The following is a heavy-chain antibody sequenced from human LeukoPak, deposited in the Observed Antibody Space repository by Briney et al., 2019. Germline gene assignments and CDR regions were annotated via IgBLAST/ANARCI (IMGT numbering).Heavy chain of an antibody. J-gene: IGHJ4*02. CDR3: ATAAYYYDSSGYYLDY. D-gene: IGHD3-22*01. V-gene: IGHV1-2*02. CDR1: GYTFTGYY. Sequence: GASVKVSCKASGYTFTGYYMHWVRQAPGQGLEWLGWINPNSGGTNYAQKFQGRVTMTRDTSISTAYMELSRLRSDDTAVYYCATAAYYYDSSGYYLDYWGQGTLVTVSS. CDR2: INPNSGGT.